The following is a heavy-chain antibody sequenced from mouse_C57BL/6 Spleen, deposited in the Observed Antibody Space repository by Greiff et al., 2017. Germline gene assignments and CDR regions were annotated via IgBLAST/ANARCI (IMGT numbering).Heavy chain of an antibody. CDR2: IYPGSGST. CDR3: AREGNWYFDV. V-gene: IGHV1-55*01. Sequence: QVQLQQPGAELVKPGASVKMSCKASGYTFTSYWITWVKQRPGQGLEWIGDIYPGSGSTNYNEKFKSKATLTVDTSSSTAYMQISGLTAEDSAVYYCAREGNWYFDVWGTGTTVTVSS. CDR1: GYTFTSYW. J-gene: IGHJ1*03.